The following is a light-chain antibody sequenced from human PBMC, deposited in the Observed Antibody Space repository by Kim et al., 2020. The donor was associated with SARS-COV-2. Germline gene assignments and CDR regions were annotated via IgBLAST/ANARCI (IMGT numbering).Light chain of an antibody. J-gene: IGLJ3*02. CDR1: TSDIGTYNF. Sequence: GQSVTISCTGTTSDIGTYNFVSWHQQPPGKAPNLIIYDVIQRPSGVPDRFSGSNSGNTASLTVSGLQAEDEADYYCMSHAGGNYWVLGGGTQLTVL. CDR3: MSHAGGNYWV. CDR2: DVI. V-gene: IGLV2-8*01.